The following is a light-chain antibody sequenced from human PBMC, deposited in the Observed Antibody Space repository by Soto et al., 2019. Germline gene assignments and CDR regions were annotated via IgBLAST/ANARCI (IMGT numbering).Light chain of an antibody. Sequence: DIQMTQSPSTLSASVGDRVTITCRASQSISTSLTWYQQKPGKAPKLLINDASSLESGVPSRFSGSGSGTEFTLTISSLQPDDSATYYCQQYNSYLYTFGQGTRLEIK. CDR3: QQYNSYLYT. V-gene: IGKV1-5*01. J-gene: IGKJ5*01. CDR1: QSISTS. CDR2: DAS.